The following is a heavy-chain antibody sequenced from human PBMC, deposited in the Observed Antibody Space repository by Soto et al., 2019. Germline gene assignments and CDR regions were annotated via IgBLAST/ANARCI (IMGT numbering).Heavy chain of an antibody. J-gene: IGHJ6*02. CDR2: IYYSGST. D-gene: IGHD2-2*01. CDR1: GGSISSSSYS. Sequence: QLQLQESGPRLVKPSETLSLTCSVSGGSISSSSYSWGWIRQPPGKGLEWIGTIYYSGSTHYNPSLEGRVAISADTPNNQLSLRLSSVTAAGTAVYYCGRQPGHCGSTTCFGYYSVDVWGQGTTVTVS. V-gene: IGHV4-39*01. CDR3: GRQPGHCGSTTCFGYYSVDV.